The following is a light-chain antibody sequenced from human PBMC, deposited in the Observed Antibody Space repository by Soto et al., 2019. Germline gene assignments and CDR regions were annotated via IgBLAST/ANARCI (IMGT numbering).Light chain of an antibody. Sequence: QSPGTLSLSPGEGATLSCRASETIRNNYLAWYQQKPGQAPRLLIYGASNRATGIPDRFSGSGSGTDFTLTISRLEPEDFAVYYCQQYGSSGTFGQGTKVDIK. CDR2: GAS. CDR3: QQYGSSGT. CDR1: ETIRNNY. J-gene: IGKJ1*01. V-gene: IGKV3-20*01.